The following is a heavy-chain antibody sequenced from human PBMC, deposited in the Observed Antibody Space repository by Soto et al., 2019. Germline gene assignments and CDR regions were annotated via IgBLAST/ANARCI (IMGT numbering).Heavy chain of an antibody. CDR2: IYSGCST. CDR1: GFTVGSNY. D-gene: IGHD6-6*01. Sequence: GASLRLACAASGFTVGSNYMSCARQAPGKGLEWVSVIYSGCSTYYADSVRCRFTISRDNSKNTMYLPMNSLRAEDTAVYYCARWGSSSRNYYYYYGMDVWAQGTTVTVFS. J-gene: IGHJ6*02. CDR3: ARWGSSSRNYYYYYGMDV. V-gene: IGHV3-53*01.